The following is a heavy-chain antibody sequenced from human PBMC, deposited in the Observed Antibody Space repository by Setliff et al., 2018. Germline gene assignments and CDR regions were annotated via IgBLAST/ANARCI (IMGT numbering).Heavy chain of an antibody. V-gene: IGHV4-39*01. J-gene: IGHJ1*01. Sequence: SETLSLTCRVSGGSISSGNYYWGLIRQPPGKGLEWVATIYYSGSTYSNPSLKSRLIISVDAPDNQFSLKLTSVTAADTAVYYCARQDRFYDRSVFVEYFQHWGQGALVTVSS. D-gene: IGHD3-22*01. CDR2: IYYSGST. CDR1: GGSISSGNYY. CDR3: ARQDRFYDRSVFVEYFQH.